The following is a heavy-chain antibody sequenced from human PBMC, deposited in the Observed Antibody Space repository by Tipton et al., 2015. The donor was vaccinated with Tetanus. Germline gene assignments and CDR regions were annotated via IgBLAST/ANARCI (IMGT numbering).Heavy chain of an antibody. J-gene: IGHJ6*02. CDR1: GGSITNGGYY. Sequence: LRLSCTVSGGSITNGGYYWSWIRQHPGKGLEWLGYIYYSGTTNYNPSLKSRVTISTDKSKNQVSLRLNSVTAADTAVYFCARTPDYYYGMDVWGQGTTVTVSS. CDR3: ARTPDYYYGMDV. CDR2: IYYSGTT. V-gene: IGHV4-31*02.